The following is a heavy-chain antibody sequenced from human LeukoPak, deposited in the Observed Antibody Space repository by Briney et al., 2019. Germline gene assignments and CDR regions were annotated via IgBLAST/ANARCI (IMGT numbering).Heavy chain of an antibody. CDR1: GGSISSYY. CDR3: ARGACGVLLSAFDI. CDR2: IYYSGSI. V-gene: IGHV4-59*01. J-gene: IGHJ3*02. D-gene: IGHD3-3*01. Sequence: SETLSLTCTVSGGSISSYYWSWLRQPPGKGLKWFGYIYYSGSINYNPSLKSRVTISVDTSKNQFSLKLSTVTAADTAVYWCARGACGVLLSAFDIWGQGTMVTVSS.